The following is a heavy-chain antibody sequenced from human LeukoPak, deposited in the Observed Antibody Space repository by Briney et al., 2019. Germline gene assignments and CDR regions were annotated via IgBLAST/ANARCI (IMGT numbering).Heavy chain of an antibody. D-gene: IGHD3-9*01. CDR3: ARGSQDILTGYHLTRLDY. Sequence: GGSLRLSCAASGFTLSSYSMNWVRQAPGKGLEWVSSISSSSYYIYYADSVKGRFTISRDNAKNSLYLQMNSLRAEDTAVYYCARGSQDILTGYHLTRLDYWGQGTLVTVSS. J-gene: IGHJ4*02. CDR2: ISSSSYYI. V-gene: IGHV3-21*04. CDR1: GFTLSSYS.